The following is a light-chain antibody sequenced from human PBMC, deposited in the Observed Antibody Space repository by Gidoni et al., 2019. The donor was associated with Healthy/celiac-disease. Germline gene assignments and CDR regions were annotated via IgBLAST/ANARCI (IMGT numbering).Light chain of an antibody. CDR3: LQHNSYPLT. V-gene: IGKV1-17*01. Sequence: GDRVTITCRASQGIRNELGWYQQKPGKAPKHLIYAASSLQSGVPSRFSGSGSGTEFTLTISSLQPEDFATYYCLQHNSYPLTFGGGTKVEIK. CDR1: QGIRNE. J-gene: IGKJ4*01. CDR2: AAS.